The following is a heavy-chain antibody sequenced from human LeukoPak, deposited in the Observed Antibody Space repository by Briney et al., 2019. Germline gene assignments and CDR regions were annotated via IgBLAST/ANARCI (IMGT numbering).Heavy chain of an antibody. CDR3: ARGGFSSGYLRPTRNFDY. Sequence: SETLSLTCTVSGGSISSYYWSWIRQPPGKGLEWIGEINHSGSTNYNPSLKSRVTISVDTSKNQFSLKLSSVTAADTAVYYCARGGFSSGYLRPTRNFDYWGQGTLVTVSS. CDR2: INHSGST. D-gene: IGHD3-22*01. V-gene: IGHV4-34*01. CDR1: GGSISSYY. J-gene: IGHJ4*02.